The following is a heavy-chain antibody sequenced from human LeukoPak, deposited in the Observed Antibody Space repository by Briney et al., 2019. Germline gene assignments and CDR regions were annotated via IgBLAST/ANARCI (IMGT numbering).Heavy chain of an antibody. D-gene: IGHD3-9*01. CDR2: ISAYNGNT. J-gene: IGHJ5*02. CDR1: GYTFTSYG. Sequence: ASVKVSCKASGYTFTSYGISWVRQAPGQGLEWMGWISAYNGNTNYAQKLQGRVTMTTDTSTSTAYMELSSLRSEDTAVYYCARDKGGRDILTGHNWFDPWGQGTLVTVSS. CDR3: ARDKGGRDILTGHNWFDP. V-gene: IGHV1-18*04.